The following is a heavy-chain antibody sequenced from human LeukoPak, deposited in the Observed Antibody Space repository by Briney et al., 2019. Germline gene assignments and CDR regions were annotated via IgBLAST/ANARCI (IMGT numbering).Heavy chain of an antibody. J-gene: IGHJ6*02. CDR3: ARVPAQCSGGSCYLSAMDV. V-gene: IGHV3-21*01. Sequence: PGGSLRLSCAASGFTFSCYNMNWVRQAPGKGLGWVSSISTSSSYIYYADSVKGRFTISRDNAKNSLYLQMNSLRVEDTAVYYCARVPAQCSGGSCYLSAMDVWGQGTTVTVSS. CDR1: GFTFSCYN. CDR2: ISTSSSYI. D-gene: IGHD2-15*01.